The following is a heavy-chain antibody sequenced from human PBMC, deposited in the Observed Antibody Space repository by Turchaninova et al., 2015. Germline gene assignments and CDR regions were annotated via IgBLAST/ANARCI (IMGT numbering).Heavy chain of an antibody. J-gene: IGHJ6*02. CDR1: GFTFSSYA. CDR3: AKDHAQNWNAHHFWYYYYGMDV. V-gene: IGHV3-23*01. Sequence: LESWGGLVQPGGSLRLSCAASGFTFSSYAMSWVRQAPGKGLEWVSAISGSGGSTYYADSVKGRFTISRDNSKNTLYLQMNSLRAEDTAVYYCAKDHAQNWNAHHFWYYYYGMDVWGQGTTVTVSS. CDR2: ISGSGGST. D-gene: IGHD1-1*01.